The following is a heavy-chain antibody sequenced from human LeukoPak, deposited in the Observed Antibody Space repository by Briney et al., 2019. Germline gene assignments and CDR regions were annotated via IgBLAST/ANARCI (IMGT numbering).Heavy chain of an antibody. V-gene: IGHV3-23*01. CDR3: ARVWGPFSYSFYLYYFDY. D-gene: IGHD5/OR15-5a*01. CDR1: VFSCNDYV. CDR2: FCGRLAST. Sequence: GGSLTLSCAVSVFSCNDYVMTGARQAAGGGREGVSAFCGRLASTYYADPMKRRFTMSRDTSTNTLSMQMSSLRADDTDTSYCARVWGPFSYSFYLYYFDYWGQGTLVTVSS. J-gene: IGHJ4*02.